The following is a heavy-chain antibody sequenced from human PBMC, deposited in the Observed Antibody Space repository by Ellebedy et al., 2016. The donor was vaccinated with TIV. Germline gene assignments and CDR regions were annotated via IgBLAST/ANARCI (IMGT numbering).Heavy chain of an antibody. J-gene: IGHJ4*01. CDR2: INSDSSST. Sequence: GGSLRLSCAASGFTFSNFAMHWVRQAPGKGLEWLSVINSDSSSTYHADSVKGRFTTTRDNSKNTLYLQMNGLRTEDTAVYLCAKGSSSGFNYDRVGFEYWGQGTLVTVSS. CDR3: AKGSSSGFNYDRVGFEY. V-gene: IGHV3-23*03. CDR1: GFTFSNFA. D-gene: IGHD3-22*01.